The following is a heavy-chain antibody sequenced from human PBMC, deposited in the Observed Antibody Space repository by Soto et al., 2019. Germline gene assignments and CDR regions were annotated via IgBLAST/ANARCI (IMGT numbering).Heavy chain of an antibody. V-gene: IGHV3-30*18. D-gene: IGHD3-3*01. J-gene: IGHJ6*02. CDR2: ISYDGSNK. CDR1: GFTFSSYG. CDR3: AKDLASATVGPSDGSPSIRFLEWLSQTYYYYGMDV. Sequence: QVQLVESGGGVVQPGRSLRLSCAASGFTFSSYGMHWVRQAPGKGLEWVAVISYDGSNKYYADSVKGRFTISRDNSKNTLYLQMNSLRAEDTAVYYCAKDLASATVGPSDGSPSIRFLEWLSQTYYYYGMDVWGQGTTVTVSS.